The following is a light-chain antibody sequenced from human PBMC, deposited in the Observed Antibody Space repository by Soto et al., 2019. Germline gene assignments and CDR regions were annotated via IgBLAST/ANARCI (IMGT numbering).Light chain of an antibody. CDR2: VND. J-gene: IGLJ1*01. Sequence: QSALTQPPSASGTPGQRVTISCFGGSSNMRTNTVGWYQQLPGAAPKVLIYVNDKRPSGVPVRFSGSNSGTSASLTISGLQSEDEADYYCVAWDDNLDAHGFGTGTKVTVL. V-gene: IGLV1-44*01. CDR1: SSNMRTNT. CDR3: VAWDDNLDAHG.